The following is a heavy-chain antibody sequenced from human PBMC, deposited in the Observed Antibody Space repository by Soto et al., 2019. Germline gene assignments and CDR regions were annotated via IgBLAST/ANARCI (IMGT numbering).Heavy chain of an antibody. V-gene: IGHV1-18*04. CDR2: ISAYNGNT. CDR1: GYTFTSYG. CDR3: ARKKGVLRYFDLLRDRYDYGRDV. J-gene: IGHJ6*02. D-gene: IGHD3-9*01. Sequence: ASVKVSCKASGYTFTSYGISWVLQAPGQGLEWMGWISAYNGNTNYAQKLQGRVTMTTDTSTSTAYMELRSLRSDDTAVYYCARKKGVLRYFDLLRDRYDYGRDVWG.